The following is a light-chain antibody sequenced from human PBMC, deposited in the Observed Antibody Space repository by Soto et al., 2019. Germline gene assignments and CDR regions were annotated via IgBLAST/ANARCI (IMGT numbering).Light chain of an antibody. CDR1: QTITSD. V-gene: IGKV1-39*01. Sequence: DIQMTQSPSSLSASVGDRVTITCRASQTITSDLNWYQQRPGKAPKLLIYAASNLQSGVSSRFSGSGSGTDFTFIISSLQPEDSATYYCQQYYSYPLTFGGGTKVDIK. J-gene: IGKJ4*01. CDR2: AAS. CDR3: QQYYSYPLT.